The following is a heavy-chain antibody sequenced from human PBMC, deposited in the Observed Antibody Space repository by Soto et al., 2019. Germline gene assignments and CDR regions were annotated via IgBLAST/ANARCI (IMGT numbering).Heavy chain of an antibody. D-gene: IGHD3-10*01. J-gene: IGHJ4*02. Sequence: SETLSLTCTVSGDSMRSYSWSWIRQPPGKGLGWIGYIYYSGSTTYNPSFKSRVTISIDTSEKQFSLKLTSVTAADTAVYFCAGDYGSGSYRFDYWGQGALVTVSS. CDR1: GDSMRSYS. V-gene: IGHV4-59*01. CDR3: AGDYGSGSYRFDY. CDR2: IYYSGST.